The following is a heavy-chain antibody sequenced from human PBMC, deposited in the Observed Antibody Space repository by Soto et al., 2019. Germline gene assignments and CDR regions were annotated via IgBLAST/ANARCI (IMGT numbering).Heavy chain of an antibody. Sequence: PGGSLRLSCAASGFTFSSYAMSWVRQAPGKGLEWVSDISGSGGSTFYADSVRGRFTISRDNSKNTVNLQMNSLRAEDTAVYYCARDPWAADYWGQGTLVTVSS. D-gene: IGHD3-16*01. CDR2: ISGSGGST. CDR3: ARDPWAADY. CDR1: GFTFSSYA. J-gene: IGHJ4*02. V-gene: IGHV3-23*01.